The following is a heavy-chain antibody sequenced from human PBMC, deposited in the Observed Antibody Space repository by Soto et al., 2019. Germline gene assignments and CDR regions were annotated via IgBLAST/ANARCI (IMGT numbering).Heavy chain of an antibody. Sequence: EVQLLISGGGLVSPGGSLRLSCTASGFTFSSYAMSWVRQAPGKGLEWLAGITFRGDNTYYADSVKGRFSLSRDNSRNRLDLQMNNLKVEDTALHYCARLGTMGVFDNWGQGTLLTVSS. J-gene: IGHJ4*02. CDR3: ARLGTMGVFDN. D-gene: IGHD1-1*01. CDR2: ITFRGDNT. CDR1: GFTFSSYA. V-gene: IGHV3-23*01.